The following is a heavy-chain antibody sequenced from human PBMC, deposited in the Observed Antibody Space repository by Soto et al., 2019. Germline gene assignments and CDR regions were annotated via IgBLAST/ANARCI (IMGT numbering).Heavy chain of an antibody. J-gene: IGHJ5*02. CDR2: ISPMFHKA. D-gene: IGHD2-2*01. Sequence: QLQLVQSGTEVKNPGSSVTVSCKASGGTFGNFAINWLRQAPGQGRQWMGDISPMFHKANYEQTFQGRVSITADESTNTVYMKLSSLRSEDTALYYCAREVEVHTPGVGAWGQGTLVTVSS. CDR1: GGTFGNFA. V-gene: IGHV1-69*01. CDR3: AREVEVHTPGVGA.